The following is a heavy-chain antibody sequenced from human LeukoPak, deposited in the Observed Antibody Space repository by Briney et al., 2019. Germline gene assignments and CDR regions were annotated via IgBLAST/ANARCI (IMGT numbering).Heavy chain of an antibody. CDR2: IYPGDSDT. D-gene: IGHD3-22*01. CDR1: GYSFTNYW. V-gene: IGHV5-51*01. CDR3: ARQYFAYYDSSGYSPFDP. J-gene: IGHJ5*02. Sequence: GESLKISCKGSGYSFTNYWIGWVRQMPGKGLEWMGIIYPGDSDTRYSPSFQGQVTISADKSISTAYLQWSSLKASDTAMYYCARQYFAYYDSSGYSPFDPWGQGTLVTVSS.